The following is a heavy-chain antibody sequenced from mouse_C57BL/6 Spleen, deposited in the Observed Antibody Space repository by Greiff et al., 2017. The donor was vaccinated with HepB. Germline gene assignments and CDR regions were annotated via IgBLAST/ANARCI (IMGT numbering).Heavy chain of an antibody. V-gene: IGHV1-15*01. J-gene: IGHJ4*01. CDR3: TRGRGYYSNNYYAMDY. D-gene: IGHD2-5*01. CDR1: GYTFTDYE. CDR2: IDPETGGT. Sequence: VQLQQSGAELVRPGASVTLSCKASGYTFTDYEMHWVKQTPVHGLEWIGAIDPETGGTAYNQKFKGKAILTADKSSSTAYMELRSLTSEDSAVYYCTRGRGYYSNNYYAMDYWGQGTSVTVSS.